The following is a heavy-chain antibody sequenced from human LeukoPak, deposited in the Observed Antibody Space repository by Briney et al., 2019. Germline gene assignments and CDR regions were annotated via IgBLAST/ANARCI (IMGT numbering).Heavy chain of an antibody. CDR1: GFTFDDYA. CDR3: VKDSMAGTFYSWWYFDL. J-gene: IGHJ2*01. CDR2: ISWNSGSI. V-gene: IGHV3-9*01. Sequence: PGGSLRLSCAASGFTFDDYAMHWIRQIPGKGLEWVSGISWNSGSISYADSVQGRFTISRDNAKNSLYLQMNGLRAEDTALYYCVKDSMAGTFYSWWYFDLWGRGTLVTVSS. D-gene: IGHD6-19*01.